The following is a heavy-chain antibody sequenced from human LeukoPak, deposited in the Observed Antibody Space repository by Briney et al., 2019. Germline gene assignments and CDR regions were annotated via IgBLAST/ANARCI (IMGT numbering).Heavy chain of an antibody. CDR2: ISWNSGSI. CDR1: GFTSDDYA. CDR3: AKDIARSGYYYMDV. J-gene: IGHJ6*03. V-gene: IGHV3-9*02. Sequence: GGSLRLSRAASGFTSDDYAMHWVRQAPAKGLEWVSGISWNSGSIGYADSVKGRFTISRDNAKNSLYLQMNSLRAEDMALYYCAKDIARSGYYYMDVWGKGTTVTVSS.